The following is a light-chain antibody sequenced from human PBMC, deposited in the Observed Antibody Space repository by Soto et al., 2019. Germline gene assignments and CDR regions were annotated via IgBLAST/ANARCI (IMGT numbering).Light chain of an antibody. Sequence: DIVMTQSPLSLPVTPGEPASISCRSSQSLLHRNGHNYLDWYLQKPGQSPQLLIYLGSNRASGVPDRFSGSGSGTDFTLKISRVEAEDAGVYYCLQALQTPGTFGQGTKLEIK. CDR3: LQALQTPGT. J-gene: IGKJ2*01. CDR1: QSLLHRNGHNY. CDR2: LGS. V-gene: IGKV2-28*01.